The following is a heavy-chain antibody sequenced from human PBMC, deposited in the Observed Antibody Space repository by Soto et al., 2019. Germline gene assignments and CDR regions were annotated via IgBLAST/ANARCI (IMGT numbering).Heavy chain of an antibody. J-gene: IGHJ4*02. Sequence: QLQLQESGPGLAKPSETLSLTCTVSGGSISSSSYYWGWIRQPPGKGLEWIGSIYYSGSTYYNPSLKSRVTISVDTSKNQFSLKLSSVTAADTAVYYCARHTPAISISDHWGQGTLVTVSS. D-gene: IGHD2-15*01. V-gene: IGHV4-39*01. CDR3: ARHTPAISISDH. CDR1: GGSISSSSYY. CDR2: IYYSGST.